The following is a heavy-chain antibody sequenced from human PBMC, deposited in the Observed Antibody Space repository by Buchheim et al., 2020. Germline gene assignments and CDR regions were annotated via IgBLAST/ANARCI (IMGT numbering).Heavy chain of an antibody. CDR3: AKGRSGTDDYGDY. V-gene: IGHV3-23*01. CDR2: ISGSGGST. CDR1: GVTFSSYA. J-gene: IGHJ4*02. D-gene: IGHD1-26*01. Sequence: EVQLLESGGGLVQPGGSLRLSCAASGVTFSSYAMSWVRQAPGKGLEWVLAISGSGGSTYYADSVKGRFTIYRDISKNKLYLQMNSLRAEYTAVYYCAKGRSGTDDYGDYWGQGTL.